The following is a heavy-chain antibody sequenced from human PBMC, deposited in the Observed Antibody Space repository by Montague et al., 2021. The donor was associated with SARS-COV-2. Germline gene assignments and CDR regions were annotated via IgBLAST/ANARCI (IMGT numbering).Heavy chain of an antibody. CDR1: GGSISSYY. J-gene: IGHJ4*02. CDR2: IYYSGST. Sequence: SETLSLTSTVSGGSISSYYWSWIRQPPGKGLEWIGYIYYSGSTNYNPSLKSRVTISVDTSKNQFSLKLSSVTAADTAVYYCVRDLGDYWGQGTLVTVSS. V-gene: IGHV4-59*13. CDR3: VRDLGDY.